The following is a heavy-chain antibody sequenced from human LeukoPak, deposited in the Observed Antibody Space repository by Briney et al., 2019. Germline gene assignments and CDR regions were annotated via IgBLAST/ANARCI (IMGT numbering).Heavy chain of an antibody. CDR3: AKEAALLAGDPYYFDS. CDR2: ISVAATST. V-gene: IGHV3-23*01. CDR1: GFTFYSYA. D-gene: IGHD7-27*01. Sequence: AGGSLRLSCAASGFTFYSYAMSWVRHAPGKGLELVSTISVAATSTYYADTVLGRFTISRDYSKNSLYLHFNSLRAEGPAVYYCAKEAALLAGDPYYFDSWGQGTLVTVSS. J-gene: IGHJ4*02.